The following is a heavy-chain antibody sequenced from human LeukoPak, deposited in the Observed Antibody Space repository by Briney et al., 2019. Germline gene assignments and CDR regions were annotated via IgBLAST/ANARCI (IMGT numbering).Heavy chain of an antibody. CDR1: GFTFSRYS. Sequence: GGSLRLSCAAFGFTFSRYSMNWIRQAPGKGLEWVSSISSSSSYIYYADSVKGRFTISRDNAKNSLYLQMNSLRAEDTAVYYCARDRHRRLYDSQARDTFDIWGQGTMVTVSS. CDR2: ISSSSSYI. J-gene: IGHJ3*02. CDR3: ARDRHRRLYDSQARDTFDI. D-gene: IGHD3-22*01. V-gene: IGHV3-21*01.